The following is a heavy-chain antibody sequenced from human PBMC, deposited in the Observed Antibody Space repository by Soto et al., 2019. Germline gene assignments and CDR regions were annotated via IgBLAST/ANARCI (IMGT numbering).Heavy chain of an antibody. CDR3: ARGYIAARLNYFDY. CDR1: GGTFSSYA. CDR2: ISPIFGTA. D-gene: IGHD6-6*01. Sequence: QVQLVQSGAEVKKPGSSVKVSCKASGGTFSSYAISWVRQAPGQGLEWMGGISPIFGTANYAQKFQGRVTITADESTSTAYMELSSLRSEDTAVYYCARGYIAARLNYFDYWGQGTLVTVSS. J-gene: IGHJ4*02. V-gene: IGHV1-69*01.